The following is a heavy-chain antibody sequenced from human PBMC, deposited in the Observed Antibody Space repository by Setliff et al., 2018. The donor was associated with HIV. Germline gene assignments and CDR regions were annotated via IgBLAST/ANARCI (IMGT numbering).Heavy chain of an antibody. CDR1: GFTFTNAW. D-gene: IGHD3-22*01. Sequence: GGSLRLSCAASGFTFTNAWMTWVRQAPGKGLEWLGRIQSNSIGGTILYGASVKGRFTISRDDSTNTLYLQMNSLRTEDTALYYCTTTASNGYPWALDIWGQGTMVTVSS. CDR3: TTTASNGYPWALDI. CDR2: IQSNSIGGTI. J-gene: IGHJ3*02. V-gene: IGHV3-15*01.